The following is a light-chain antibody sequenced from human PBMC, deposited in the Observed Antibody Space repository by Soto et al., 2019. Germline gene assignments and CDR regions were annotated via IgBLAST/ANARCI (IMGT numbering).Light chain of an antibody. CDR2: DAS. CDR1: QSISNS. Sequence: EIVLTQSPATLSLSPGERATLSCRASQSISNSLVWYQQRPGQAPQVLGYDASNRATGIPARFSGSGSGTDFTLTMSSLEPGDSAIYYCQQRSNWPPLYTVGQGTKLEIK. CDR3: QQRSNWPPLYT. J-gene: IGKJ2*01. V-gene: IGKV3-11*01.